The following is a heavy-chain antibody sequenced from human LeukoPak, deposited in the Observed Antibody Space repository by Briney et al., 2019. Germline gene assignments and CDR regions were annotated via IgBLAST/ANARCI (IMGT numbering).Heavy chain of an antibody. D-gene: IGHD6-13*01. CDR2: ISAYNSNT. V-gene: IGHV1-18*01. Sequence: WASVKVSCKASGYTFTSYGISWVRQAPGQGLEWMGWISAYNSNTNYAQKLQGRVTMTTDTSTSTAYMELRSLRSDDTAVYYCARDRGPGVLAAAGTALPFDPWGQGTLVTVSS. CDR3: ARDRGPGVLAAAGTALPFDP. J-gene: IGHJ5*02. CDR1: GYTFTSYG.